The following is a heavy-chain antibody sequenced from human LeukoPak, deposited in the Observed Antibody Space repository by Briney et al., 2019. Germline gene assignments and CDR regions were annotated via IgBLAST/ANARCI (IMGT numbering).Heavy chain of an antibody. V-gene: IGHV3-30*03. CDR3: ARVTDLSGAPFDY. CDR1: GFTFSRYG. Sequence: PGGSLRLSCAASGFTFSRYGMHWVRQAPGKGLECVAVISYDGSNKYYADSVKGRFTISRDNSKNTLYLQMNSLRAEDSAVYYCARVTDLSGAPFDYWGQGTLVTVSS. CDR2: ISYDGSNK. J-gene: IGHJ4*02. D-gene: IGHD3-16*01.